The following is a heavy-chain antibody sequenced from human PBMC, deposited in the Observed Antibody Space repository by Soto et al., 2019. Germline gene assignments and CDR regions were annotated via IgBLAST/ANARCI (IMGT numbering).Heavy chain of an antibody. CDR1: GFTFSSYA. V-gene: IGHV3-23*01. J-gene: IGHJ6*03. CDR3: AKGSGRVTMFGVAWDYYYYMDG. Sequence: GGSLRLSCAASGFTFSSYAMSWVRQAPGKGLEWVSAISGSGGRTYYADSVKGRFTISRDNSKNTLYLQMNSLRAEDTAVYYCAKGSGRVTMFGVAWDYYYYMDGWGKGTTVTVSS. D-gene: IGHD3-3*01. CDR2: ISGSGGRT.